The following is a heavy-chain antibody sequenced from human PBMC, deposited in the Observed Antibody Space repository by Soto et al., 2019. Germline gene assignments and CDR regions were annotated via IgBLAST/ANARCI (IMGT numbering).Heavy chain of an antibody. V-gene: IGHV3-23*01. CDR3: ASGLVVAASALRTRPRRYYYYGMDV. CDR1: GFTFSSYA. D-gene: IGHD2-15*01. Sequence: PGGSLRLSCAASGFTFSSYAMSWVRQAPGKGLEWVSAISGSGGSTYYADSVKGRFTISRDNSKNTLYLQMNSLRAEDTAVYYCASGLVVAASALRTRPRRYYYYGMDVWGQGTTVTVSS. CDR2: ISGSGGST. J-gene: IGHJ6*02.